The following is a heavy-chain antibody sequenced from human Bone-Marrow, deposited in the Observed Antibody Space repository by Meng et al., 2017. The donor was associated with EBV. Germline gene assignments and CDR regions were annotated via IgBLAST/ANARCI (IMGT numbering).Heavy chain of an antibody. CDR2: LIPKSDAP. CDR3: ASESGRGFTPDY. J-gene: IGHJ4*02. V-gene: IGHV1-69*01. Sequence: QVHVGAAGAEGKKPGSSGRVPCKTSGGTFRSDAVSWVRQAPGQGLEWLGGLIPKSDAPYYAQKFQDRVTITADESTSTHYMDVRGLRSEDTAVYYCASESGRGFTPDYWGQGTLVTVSS. D-gene: IGHD3-10*01. CDR1: GGTFRSDA.